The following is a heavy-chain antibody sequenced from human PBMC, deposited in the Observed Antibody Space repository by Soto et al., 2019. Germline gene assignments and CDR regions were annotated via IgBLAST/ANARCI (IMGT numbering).Heavy chain of an antibody. CDR2: INPNSGGT. CDR1: GYSFTGYS. Sequence: QVQLVQSGAEVKKPGASVKVSCKASGYSFTGYSMHWVRQAPGQGLEWMGWINPNSGGTNYAQTFQGRVTMTRDTSITTAYMERSRLRSDDTAVYYCARGRSGDFDIWVQGTMVTVSS. CDR3: ARGRSGDFDI. J-gene: IGHJ3*02. V-gene: IGHV1-2*02. D-gene: IGHD3-16*01.